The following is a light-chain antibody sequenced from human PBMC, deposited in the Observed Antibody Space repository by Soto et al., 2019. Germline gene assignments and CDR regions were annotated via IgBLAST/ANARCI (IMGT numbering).Light chain of an antibody. J-gene: IGLJ2*01. Sequence: QSVLTQPPSVSGAPGQRVTISCTGSRSNIGAGYDVHGYQQLPGTAPKLLIYGNSNRPSGVPDRFSGSKSGTSASLAITGLQAEDEADDYCQSYDSSLSAHVVFGGGTKLTVL. CDR2: GNS. CDR3: QSYDSSLSAHVV. V-gene: IGLV1-40*01. CDR1: RSNIGAGYD.